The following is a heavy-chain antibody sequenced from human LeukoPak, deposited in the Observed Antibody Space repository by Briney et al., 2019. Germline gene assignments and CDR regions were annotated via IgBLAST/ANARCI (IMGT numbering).Heavy chain of an antibody. CDR2: INHSGST. Sequence: PSETLSLTCAVYGGSFSGYYWSWIRQPPGKGLEWIGEINHSGSTNYNPSLKSRVTISVDTSKNQFSLKLSSVTAADTAVYYCARGRIAAASHTYYFDYWGQGTLITVSS. D-gene: IGHD6-13*01. V-gene: IGHV4-34*01. CDR1: GGSFSGYY. CDR3: ARGRIAAASHTYYFDY. J-gene: IGHJ4*02.